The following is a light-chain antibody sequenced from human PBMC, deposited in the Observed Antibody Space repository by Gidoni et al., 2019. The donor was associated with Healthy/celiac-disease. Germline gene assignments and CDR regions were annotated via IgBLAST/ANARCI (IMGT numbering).Light chain of an antibody. CDR3: QSYDSSLSGSVV. V-gene: IGLV1-40*01. J-gene: IGLJ2*01. CDR1: SSNIGAGYD. CDR2: GNS. Sequence: SVLTQPPSVSGAPGQRVTISCTGSSSNIGAGYDVHWYQQLPGTAPKLLISGNSNRPSGVPDRFSGSKSGTSASLAITGLQAEDEADYYCQSYDSSLSGSVVFGGGTKLTVL.